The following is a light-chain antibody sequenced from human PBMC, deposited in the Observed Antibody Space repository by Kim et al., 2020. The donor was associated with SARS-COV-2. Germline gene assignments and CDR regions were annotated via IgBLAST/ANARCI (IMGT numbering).Light chain of an antibody. Sequence: ALGQAVRITCQEDNLRKYPASWYQQKPGQAPILVMHDKNNVRPSGVPDRFSGSNSGNTAFLTITGAQVEDEAAYYCGSRDNNGPGVFGGGTQLTVL. CDR3: GSRDNNGPGV. J-gene: IGLJ3*02. CDR1: NLRKYP. V-gene: IGLV3-19*01. CDR2: DKN.